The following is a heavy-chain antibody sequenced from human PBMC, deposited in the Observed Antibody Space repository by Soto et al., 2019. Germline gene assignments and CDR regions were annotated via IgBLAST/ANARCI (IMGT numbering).Heavy chain of an antibody. D-gene: IGHD3-9*01. Sequence: GASVKVSCKASGYIFSTNGISWLRQAPGQGLEWKGWISGYNGNTNYAQKFQGRVTMTKDTSTSTVYMELKSLRSDDTAVYYCARFHYDILTRWPGGFDIWGQGTMVTVSS. CDR3: ARFHYDILTRWPGGFDI. V-gene: IGHV1-18*01. CDR2: ISGYNGNT. J-gene: IGHJ3*02. CDR1: GYIFSTNG.